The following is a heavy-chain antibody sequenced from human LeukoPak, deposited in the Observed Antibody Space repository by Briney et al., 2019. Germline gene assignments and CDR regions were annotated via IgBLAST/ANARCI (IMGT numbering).Heavy chain of an antibody. CDR2: IYSGGSI. Sequence: GGSLRLSCAASGFTVSSNYMSWVRQAPGKGLEWVSVIYSGGSIYYADSVKGRFTISRDNSKNTLYLQMNSLRAEDTAVYYCARGYYDILTGSYYLDYWGQGTLVTVSS. D-gene: IGHD3-9*01. V-gene: IGHV3-53*01. CDR3: ARGYYDILTGSYYLDY. J-gene: IGHJ4*02. CDR1: GFTVSSNY.